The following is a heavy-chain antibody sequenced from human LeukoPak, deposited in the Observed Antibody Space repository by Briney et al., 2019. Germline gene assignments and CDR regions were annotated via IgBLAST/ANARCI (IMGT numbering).Heavy chain of an antibody. V-gene: IGHV1-3*03. J-gene: IGHJ5*02. CDR3: ARGIAAAGTWWFDP. CDR2: INAGNGNT. CDR1: GYTFTSYA. D-gene: IGHD6-13*01. Sequence: ASVKVSCKASGYTFTSYAMHWVRQAPGQRLEWMGWINAGNGNTKYSQEFQGRVTITRDTSASTAYMELSSLRSEDMAVYYCARGIAAAGTWWFDPWGQGTLVTVSS.